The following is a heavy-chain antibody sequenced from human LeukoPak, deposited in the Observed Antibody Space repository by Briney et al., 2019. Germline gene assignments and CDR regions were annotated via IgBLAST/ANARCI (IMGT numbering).Heavy chain of an antibody. Sequence: ASVKVSCKASGYTFTSYGISWVRQAPGQGLEWMGWISAYNGNTNYAQKLQGRVTMTTDTSTSTAYMELRSLRSDDTAVYYCARDLRGSKLPSKYNWFGPWGQGTLVTVSS. J-gene: IGHJ5*02. CDR2: ISAYNGNT. CDR1: GYTFTSYG. CDR3: ARDLRGSKLPSKYNWFGP. V-gene: IGHV1-18*01. D-gene: IGHD3-3*01.